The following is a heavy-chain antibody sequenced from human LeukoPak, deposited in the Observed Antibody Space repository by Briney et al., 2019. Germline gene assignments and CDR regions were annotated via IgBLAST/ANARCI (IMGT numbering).Heavy chain of an antibody. CDR1: GFTFSSYS. V-gene: IGHV3-23*01. Sequence: PGGSLRLSCAASGFTFSSYSMNWVHQAPGKGLEWVSAISGSGGSTYYADSVKGRFTISRDNSKNTLYLQMNSLRAEDTAVYYCAKDQVLRFLEWLLEGVFDYWGQGTLVTVSS. J-gene: IGHJ4*02. D-gene: IGHD3-3*01. CDR3: AKDQVLRFLEWLLEGVFDY. CDR2: ISGSGGST.